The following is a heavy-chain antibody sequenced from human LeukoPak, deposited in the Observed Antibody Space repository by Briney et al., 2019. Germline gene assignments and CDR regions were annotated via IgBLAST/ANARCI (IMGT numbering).Heavy chain of an antibody. J-gene: IGHJ1*01. Sequence: PSETLSLTCAVYGGSFSGYYWTWIRQPPGKGLEWIGEINHSGSTNYNPSLKSRVTISIDTSKNQFSLRLSSVTAADTAVHYCARGCNSGFPPSKHWGQGTLVTVSS. CDR1: GGSFSGYY. D-gene: IGHD3-10*01. V-gene: IGHV4-34*01. CDR2: INHSGST. CDR3: ARGCNSGFPPSKH.